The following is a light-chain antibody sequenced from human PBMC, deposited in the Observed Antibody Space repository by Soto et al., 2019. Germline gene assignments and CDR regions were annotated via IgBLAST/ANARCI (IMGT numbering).Light chain of an antibody. CDR1: QSVSSSY. Sequence: EIVLTQSPGNLFLSLGERATISCRASQSVSSSYLAWYQQKPGQAPRLLIYGASSRATGIPDRFSGSGSGTDFTLTISRLEPEDFALYYRQQYGSSPLTFGGGTKVEIK. V-gene: IGKV3-20*01. CDR3: QQYGSSPLT. J-gene: IGKJ4*01. CDR2: GAS.